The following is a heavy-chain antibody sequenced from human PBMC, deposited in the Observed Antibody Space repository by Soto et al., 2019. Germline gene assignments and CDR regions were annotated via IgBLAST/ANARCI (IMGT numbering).Heavy chain of an antibody. V-gene: IGHV3-48*02. CDR2: ISSSSSTI. CDR1: GFTFSSYS. J-gene: IGHJ4*02. D-gene: IGHD3-22*01. CDR3: ARDKGLSGYSWFDY. Sequence: EVQLVESGGGLVQPGGSLRLSCAASGFTFSSYSMNWVGQAPGKGLEWVSYISSSSSTIYYADSVKGRFTISRDNAKNSLYLQMNSLRDEDTAVYYCARDKGLSGYSWFDYWGQGTLVTVSS.